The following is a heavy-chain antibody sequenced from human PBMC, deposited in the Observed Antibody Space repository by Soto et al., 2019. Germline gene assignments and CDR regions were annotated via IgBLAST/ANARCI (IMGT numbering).Heavy chain of an antibody. CDR3: ARGRYGDY. CDR2: ISAHNCNT. J-gene: IGHJ4*02. V-gene: IGHV1-18*01. CDR1: GYAFTTYG. Sequence: QVHLVQSGAEVKKPGASVKVSCKGSGYAFTTYGITWVRQAPGQGLEWMGWISAHNCNTNYAPKLQGRVTVTRDTSTSTAYMELRSLRSDDTAVYYCARGRYGDYWGQGALVTVSS. D-gene: IGHD1-1*01.